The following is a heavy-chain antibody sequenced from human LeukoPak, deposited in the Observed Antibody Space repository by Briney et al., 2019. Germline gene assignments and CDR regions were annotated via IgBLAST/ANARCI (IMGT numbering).Heavy chain of an antibody. CDR1: GYIFDRYA. V-gene: IGHV7-4-1*01. J-gene: IGHJ4*02. CDR2: INTNSGNP. Sequence: GASVKVSCKASGYIFDRYAMNWVRQAPGQGLEWMGWINTNSGNPTYAQGFTGRFVFSLDTSVSTAYLQIFNLKAEDTAVYYCVRELETMVRGLVVDYWGQGTLVYVSS. CDR3: VRELETMVRGLVVDY. D-gene: IGHD3-10*01.